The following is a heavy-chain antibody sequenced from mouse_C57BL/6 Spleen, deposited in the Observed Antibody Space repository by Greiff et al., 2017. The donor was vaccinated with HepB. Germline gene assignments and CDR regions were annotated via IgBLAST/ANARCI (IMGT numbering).Heavy chain of an antibody. V-gene: IGHV6-6*01. CDR3: TRALTFAWFAY. D-gene: IGHD4-1*01. J-gene: IGHJ3*01. CDR1: GFTFSDAW. CDR2: IRNKANNHAT. Sequence: EVKVVESGGGLVQPGGSMKLSCAASGFTFSDAWMDWVRQSPEKGLEWVAEIRNKANNHATYYAESVKGRFTISRDDSKSSVYLQMNSLRAEDTGIYYCTRALTFAWFAYWGQGTLVTVSA.